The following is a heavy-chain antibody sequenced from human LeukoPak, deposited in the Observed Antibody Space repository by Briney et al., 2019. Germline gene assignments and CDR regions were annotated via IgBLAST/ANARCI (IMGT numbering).Heavy chain of an antibody. J-gene: IGHJ4*02. CDR3: ARDCGFACGGVDYFDY. D-gene: IGHD2-21*01. CDR1: GDSVSSNSAA. Sequence: PSQTLSLTCAISGDSVSSNSAAWNWIRQSPSRGLEWLGRTYYRSKWYNDYAVSVKSRITINPDTSKNQFSLQLNSVTPEDTAVYYCARDCGFACGGVDYFDYWGQGTLVTVSS. V-gene: IGHV6-1*01. CDR2: TYYRSKWYN.